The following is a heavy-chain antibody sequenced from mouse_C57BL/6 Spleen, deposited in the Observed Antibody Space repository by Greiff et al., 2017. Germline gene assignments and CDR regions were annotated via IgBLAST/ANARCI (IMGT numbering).Heavy chain of an antibody. CDR2: IDPETGGT. CDR1: GYTFTDYE. J-gene: IGHJ4*01. D-gene: IGHD4-1*01. V-gene: IGHV1-15*01. Sequence: QVQLQQSGAELVRPGASVTLSCKASGYTFTDYEMHWVKQTPVHGLEWIGAIDPETGGTAYNQKFKGKAILTADKSSSTAYMELRSLTSEDSAVYYCTRGNWDDDMDYWGQGTSVTVSS. CDR3: TRGNWDDDMDY.